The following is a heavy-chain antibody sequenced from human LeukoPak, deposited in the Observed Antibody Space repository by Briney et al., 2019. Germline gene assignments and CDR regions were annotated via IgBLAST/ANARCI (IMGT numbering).Heavy chain of an antibody. D-gene: IGHD3-9*01. J-gene: IGHJ4*02. CDR1: GFTFSSYA. V-gene: IGHV3-30-3*01. Sequence: PGRSLRLSCAASGFTFSSYAMHWVRQAPGKGLEWVAVISYDGSNKYYADSVKGRFTIPRDNSKNTLYLQMNSLRAEDTAVYYCARESIFLEYYFDYWGQGTLVTVSS. CDR2: ISYDGSNK. CDR3: ARESIFLEYYFDY.